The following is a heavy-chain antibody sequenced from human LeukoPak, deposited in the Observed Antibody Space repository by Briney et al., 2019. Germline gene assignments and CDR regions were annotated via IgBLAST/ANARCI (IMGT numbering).Heavy chain of an antibody. V-gene: IGHV4-39*01. CDR1: GSSISSSSYY. Sequence: SETLSLTCTVSGSSISSSSYYWGWIRQPPGKGLEWIGSIYYSGSTYYNPSLKSRVTISVDTSKNQFSLKLSSVTAADTAVYYCARPNVGVRGVPTWFDYWGQGTLVTVSS. CDR3: ARPNVGVRGVPTWFDY. D-gene: IGHD3-10*01. J-gene: IGHJ4*02. CDR2: IYYSGST.